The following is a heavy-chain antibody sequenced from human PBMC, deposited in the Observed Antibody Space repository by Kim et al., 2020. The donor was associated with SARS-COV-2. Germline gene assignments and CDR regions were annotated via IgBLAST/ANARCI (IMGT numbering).Heavy chain of an antibody. CDR3: ARDRVLVVVAAAIDY. J-gene: IGHJ4*02. CDR1: GYTFTSYG. V-gene: IGHV1-18*01. Sequence: ASVKVSCKASGYTFTSYGISWVRQAPGQGLEWMGWISAYNGNTNYAQKLQGRVTMTTDTSTSTAYMELRSLRSDDTAVYYCARDRVLVVVAAAIDYWGQGTLVTVSS. CDR2: ISAYNGNT. D-gene: IGHD2-15*01.